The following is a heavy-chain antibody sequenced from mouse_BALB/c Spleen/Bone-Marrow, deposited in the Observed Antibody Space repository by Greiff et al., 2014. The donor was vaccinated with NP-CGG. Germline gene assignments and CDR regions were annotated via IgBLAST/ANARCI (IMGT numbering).Heavy chain of an antibody. CDR1: GYTFTSYD. Sequence: VKLMESGAELVKPGASVKLSCKASGYTFTSYDINWVRQRPGQGLEWIGWIFPGDGSTKYNEKFKGNATLTTDKSSSTAYMQLSRLTSEDSAVYFCARRVYYDYDGGAWFAYWGQGTLVTVSA. CDR2: IFPGDGST. CDR3: ARRVYYDYDGGAWFAY. D-gene: IGHD2-4*01. V-gene: IGHV1-85*01. J-gene: IGHJ3*01.